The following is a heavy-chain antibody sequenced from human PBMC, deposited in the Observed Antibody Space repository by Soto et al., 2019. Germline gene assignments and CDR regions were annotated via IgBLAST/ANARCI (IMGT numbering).Heavy chain of an antibody. CDR2: IIPILGIA. V-gene: IGHV1-69*02. J-gene: IGHJ6*02. CDR1: GDTFSSYT. D-gene: IGHD6-19*01. Sequence: AASVKVSCKASGDTFSSYTISWVRQAPGQGLEWMGRIIPILGIANYAQKFQCRVTITADKSTSTAYMELSSLRSEDTAVYYCARREKPSSDYGMDVWGQGTTVTVSS. CDR3: ARREKPSSDYGMDV.